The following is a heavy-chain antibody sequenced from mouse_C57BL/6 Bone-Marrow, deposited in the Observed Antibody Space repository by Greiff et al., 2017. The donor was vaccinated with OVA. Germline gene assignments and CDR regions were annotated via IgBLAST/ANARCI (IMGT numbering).Heavy chain of an antibody. V-gene: IGHV7-3*01. Sequence: EVQLQESGGGLVQPGGSLSLSCAASGFTFTDYYMSWVRQPPGKALEWLGFIRNKANGYTTEYSASVKGRFTISRDNSQSILYLQMNALRAEDSATYYCARDERLRGFAYWGQGTLVTVSA. CDR1: GFTFTDYY. D-gene: IGHD2-4*01. J-gene: IGHJ3*01. CDR3: ARDERLRGFAY. CDR2: IRNKANGYTT.